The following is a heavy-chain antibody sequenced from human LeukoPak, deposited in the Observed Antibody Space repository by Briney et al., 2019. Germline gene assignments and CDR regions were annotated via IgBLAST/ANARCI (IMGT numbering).Heavy chain of an antibody. V-gene: IGHV3-48*01. D-gene: IGHD2-2*01. Sequence: GGSLRLSCAASGFTFSSYSMNWVRQAPGKGLEWVSYISSSSSTIYYADSVKGRFTISRDNAKNSLYLQMNSLRAEDTAVYYCARGGGYCSSTSCYPFDYWGQGTLVTVSS. J-gene: IGHJ4*02. CDR2: ISSSSSTI. CDR3: ARGGGYCSSTSCYPFDY. CDR1: GFTFSSYS.